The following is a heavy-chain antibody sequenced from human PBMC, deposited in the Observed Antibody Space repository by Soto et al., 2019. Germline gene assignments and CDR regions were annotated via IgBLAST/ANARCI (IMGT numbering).Heavy chain of an antibody. CDR1: GYTFTGYY. J-gene: IGHJ6*02. CDR3: ARALGYYYYGMDV. D-gene: IGHD3-16*02. V-gene: IGHV1-2*02. Sequence: ASVKVSCKASGYTFTGYYMHWVRQAPGQGLEWMGWINPNSGGTNYAQKFQGRVTMTRDTSISTAYMELSRLRSDDTAVYYCARALGYYYYGMDVWRQGTTVTVSS. CDR2: INPNSGGT.